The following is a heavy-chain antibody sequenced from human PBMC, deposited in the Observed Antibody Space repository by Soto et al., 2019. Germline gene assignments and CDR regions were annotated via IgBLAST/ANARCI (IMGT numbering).Heavy chain of an antibody. Sequence: EVQLVESGGGLVKPGGSLRRSCAASGVPFSAYALNWVRQAPGQGLEWVSSMSSGGNYVYYAGSVKGRFTISRDNAKTSLLLQMNSLRVEDTAVYYCARDVSANRWPSVGFDPWVQGTLVTVSS. CDR2: MSSGGNYV. V-gene: IGHV3-21*02. J-gene: IGHJ5*02. CDR3: ARDVSANRWPSVGFDP. D-gene: IGHD2-15*01. CDR1: GVPFSAYA.